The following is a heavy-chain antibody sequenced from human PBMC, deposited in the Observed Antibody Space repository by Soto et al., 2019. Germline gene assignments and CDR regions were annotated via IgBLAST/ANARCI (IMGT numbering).Heavy chain of an antibody. V-gene: IGHV3-74*01. D-gene: IGHD3-10*01. CDR2: IRPDGSAA. CDR3: ARDLVYGSGSSDY. J-gene: IGHJ4*02. Sequence: EVQLVESGGGLVQPGGSLRLSCAASGFTFSSYWMHWVRQAPGKGLVWVSRIRPDGSAANYADSVQGRFTISRDNAKNTMYRQMNSLRAEDTAVYYCARDLVYGSGSSDYWGQGTLVTVSS. CDR1: GFTFSSYW.